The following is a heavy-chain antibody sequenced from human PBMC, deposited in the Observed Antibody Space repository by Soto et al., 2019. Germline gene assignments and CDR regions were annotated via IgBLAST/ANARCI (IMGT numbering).Heavy chain of an antibody. D-gene: IGHD2-15*01. V-gene: IGHV2-5*02. CDR1: GFSLSTSGVG. CDR2: IYWDDDK. Sequence: QITLKESGPTLVKPTQTLTLTCTFSGFSLSTSGVGVGWIRQPPGKALEWLALIYWDDDKRYSPSPKSRLTITKDTSKNQVVLTMTNMDPVDTATYYCAHGTSPYSLSAVARRTYYFDYWGQGTLVTVSS. J-gene: IGHJ4*02. CDR3: AHGTSPYSLSAVARRTYYFDY.